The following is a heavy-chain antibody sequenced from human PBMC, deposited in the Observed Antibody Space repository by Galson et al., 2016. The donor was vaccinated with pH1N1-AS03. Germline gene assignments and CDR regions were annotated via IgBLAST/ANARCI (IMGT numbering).Heavy chain of an antibody. CDR2: INGVGSSI. CDR1: GISLSSSW. D-gene: IGHD3-22*01. J-gene: IGHJ5*01. CDR3: ARGYDDSGPDDHRLFDS. V-gene: IGHV3-74*01. Sequence: ASGISLSSSWMHWVRQAPGRGLVWVSGINGVGSSIKYADAVKGRFTISRDNAKNTLYLQMNSLRADDAAVYYCARGYDDSGPDDHRLFDSWGQGTQVTVSS.